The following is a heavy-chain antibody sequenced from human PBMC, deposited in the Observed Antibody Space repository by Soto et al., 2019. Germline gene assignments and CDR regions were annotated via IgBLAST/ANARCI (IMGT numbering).Heavy chain of an antibody. CDR1: GYTFTGYY. J-gene: IGHJ5*02. V-gene: IGHV1-2*04. D-gene: IGHD6-19*01. Sequence: ASVKVSCKASGYTFTGYYMHWVRQAPGQGLEWMGWINPNSGGTNYAQKFQGWVTMTRDTSISTAYMELSRLRSDDTAVYYCARSPAVADLRHWFDPWGQGTLVTVSS. CDR2: INPNSGGT. CDR3: ARSPAVADLRHWFDP.